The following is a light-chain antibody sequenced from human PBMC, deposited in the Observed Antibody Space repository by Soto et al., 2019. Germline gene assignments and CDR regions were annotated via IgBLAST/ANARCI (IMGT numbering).Light chain of an antibody. CDR2: EVS. Sequence: SVLTQPASVSGSPGQSITISCTRTSSDVGGYNYVSWYQQHPGKAPKLMIYEVSNRPSGVSNRFSGSKSGNTASLTISGLQAEDEADYFCSSYTSRSTLDYVFGTGTKVTVL. CDR1: SSDVGGYNY. J-gene: IGLJ1*01. V-gene: IGLV2-14*01. CDR3: SSYTSRSTLDYV.